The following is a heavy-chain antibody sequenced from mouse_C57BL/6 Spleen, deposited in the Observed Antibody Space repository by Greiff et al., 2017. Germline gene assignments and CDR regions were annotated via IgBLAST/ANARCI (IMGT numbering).Heavy chain of an antibody. CDR2: IDPETGGT. D-gene: IGHD1-1*01. Sequence: VKLMESGAELVRPGASVTLSCKASGYTFTDYEMHWVKQTPVHGLEWIGAIDPETGGTAYNQKFKGKAILTADKSSSTAYMELRSLTSEDSAVYYCTGSSYGYFDVWGTGTTVTVSS. J-gene: IGHJ1*03. CDR3: TGSSYGYFDV. V-gene: IGHV1-15*01. CDR1: GYTFTDYE.